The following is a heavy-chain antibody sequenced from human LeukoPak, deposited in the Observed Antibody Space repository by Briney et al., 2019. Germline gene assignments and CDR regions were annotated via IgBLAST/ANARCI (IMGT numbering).Heavy chain of an antibody. J-gene: IGHJ4*02. D-gene: IGHD3-10*01. CDR1: GGSISSGGFY. V-gene: IGHV4-31*03. CDR2: IYHGGAA. Sequence: SQTLSLTCTVSGGSISSGGFYWSWIRQPPGQGLEWIGYIYHGGAAYYNPSLKSRLRMSVDTSENRFSLRLNSVPAADTAVYYCARDGDYQASGSVFFDFWGQGILVTVSS. CDR3: ARDGDYQASGSVFFDF.